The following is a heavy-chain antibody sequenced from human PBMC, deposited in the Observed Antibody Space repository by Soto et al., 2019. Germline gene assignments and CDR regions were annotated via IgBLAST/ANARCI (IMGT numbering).Heavy chain of an antibody. J-gene: IGHJ4*02. CDR3: ARESGASGWYYFDY. D-gene: IGHD6-19*01. CDR1: GGSISSYY. Sequence: QVQLQESGPGLVKPSETLSLTCTVSGGSISSYYWSWIRQPPGKGLEWIGYIYYSGSTNYNPSLKSRVTISVHTSKNQFSLKLSSVTAADTAVYNCARESGASGWYYFDYSGQGTLVTVSS. V-gene: IGHV4-59*01. CDR2: IYYSGST.